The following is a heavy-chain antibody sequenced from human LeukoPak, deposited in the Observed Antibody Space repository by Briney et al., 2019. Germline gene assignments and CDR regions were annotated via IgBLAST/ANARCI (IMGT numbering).Heavy chain of an antibody. J-gene: IGHJ3*02. CDR1: GFTVSSNY. D-gene: IGHD2-15*01. Sequence: GGSLRLSCAASGFTVSSNYMSWVRQAPGKGLGWVSVIYSGSTIYYVDSVKGRFTISRDNAKNSFYLQMHRLRAEDTAVYYCARDSASVGHNDAFDIWGQGTMVTVSS. CDR2: IYSGSTI. CDR3: ARDSASVGHNDAFDI. V-gene: IGHV3-66*01.